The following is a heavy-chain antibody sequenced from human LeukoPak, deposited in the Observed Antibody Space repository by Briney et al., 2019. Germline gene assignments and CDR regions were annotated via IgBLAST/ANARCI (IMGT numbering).Heavy chain of an antibody. CDR3: AGMRITTPTVRTLDY. CDR2: IYYSGST. CDR1: GGSISSSNYY. D-gene: IGHD1-14*01. V-gene: IGHV4-39*07. J-gene: IGHJ4*02. Sequence: IPSETLSLTCTVSGGSISSSNYYWGWIRQPPGKGLEWIGSIYYSGSTNYNPSLKSRVTISVDTSKNQFSLKLSSVTAADTAVYYCAGMRITTPTVRTLDYWGQGTLVTVSS.